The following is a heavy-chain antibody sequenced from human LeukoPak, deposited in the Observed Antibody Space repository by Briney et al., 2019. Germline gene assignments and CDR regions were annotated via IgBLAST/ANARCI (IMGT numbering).Heavy chain of an antibody. V-gene: IGHV4-61*08. CDR1: GGSVGSAGYY. J-gene: IGHJ4*02. Sequence: PSETLSLICTVSGGSVGSAGYYWSWIRQPPGGGLEWIGYIYYIRNTNYNPSLKSRVTMSLDPSKNQFSLKLNSVTAADTAVYYCARTQSQSGSYRYYFGYWGQGTLVTVSS. CDR2: IYYIRNT. D-gene: IGHD1-26*01. CDR3: ARTQSQSGSYRYYFGY.